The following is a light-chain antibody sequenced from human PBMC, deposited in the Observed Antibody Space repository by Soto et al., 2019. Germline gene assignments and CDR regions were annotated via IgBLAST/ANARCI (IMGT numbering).Light chain of an antibody. J-gene: IGKJ5*01. Sequence: EIVMTQSPATLSVSPGERATLSCRASQSVSSNLAWYQQKPGQAPRLLIYDASTRAAGIPGRFSGSGSGTEFTRTISSLQSEDFAVYYCQQYNNWGTFGQGTRLEIK. CDR3: QQYNNWGT. V-gene: IGKV3-15*01. CDR2: DAS. CDR1: QSVSSN.